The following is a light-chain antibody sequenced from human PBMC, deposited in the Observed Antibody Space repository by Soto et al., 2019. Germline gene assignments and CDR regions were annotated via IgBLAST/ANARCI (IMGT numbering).Light chain of an antibody. J-gene: IGLJ2*01. CDR3: LSYTSSSTLV. CDR2: DVS. Sequence: QSALTQPDSVSGSPGQSSTISCTGTSSDVGDYNYVSWYQHHPGKAPKLMIYDVSNRPSGVSNRFSGSKSGNTASLTISGLQAEDEADYYCLSYTSSSTLVFGGGTKGTVL. CDR1: SSDVGDYNY. V-gene: IGLV2-14*03.